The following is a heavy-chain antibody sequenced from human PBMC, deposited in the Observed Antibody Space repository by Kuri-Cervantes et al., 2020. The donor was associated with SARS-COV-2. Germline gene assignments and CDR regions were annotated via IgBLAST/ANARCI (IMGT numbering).Heavy chain of an antibody. J-gene: IGHJ4*02. V-gene: IGHV3-30*19. CDR1: GFTFSSYG. CDR2: IWYDGSNK. CDR3: AREGLYSSSSGFDY. Sequence: GGSLRLSCAASGFTFSSYGMHWVRQAPGKGLEWVAVIWYDGSNKYYADSVKGRFTISRDNSKNTLYLQMNSLRAEDTAVYYCAREGLYSSSSGFDYWGQGTLVTVSS. D-gene: IGHD6-6*01.